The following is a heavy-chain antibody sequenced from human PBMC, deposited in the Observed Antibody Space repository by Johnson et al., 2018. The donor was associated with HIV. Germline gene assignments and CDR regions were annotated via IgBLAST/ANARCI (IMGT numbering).Heavy chain of an antibody. D-gene: IGHD4-23*01. CDR1: GFTFSSYW. CDR2: INSDGSST. V-gene: IGHV3-74*01. CDR3: AKDQGGNSGNDAFDI. J-gene: IGHJ3*02. Sequence: VQLVESGGGLVQPGGSLRLSCAASGFTFSSYWMHWVRQAPGKGLVWVSRINSDGSSTHYADSVKGRFTSSRDNARNTLYLQMNSLGVEDTAVYYCAKDQGGNSGNDAFDIWGQGTMVTVSS.